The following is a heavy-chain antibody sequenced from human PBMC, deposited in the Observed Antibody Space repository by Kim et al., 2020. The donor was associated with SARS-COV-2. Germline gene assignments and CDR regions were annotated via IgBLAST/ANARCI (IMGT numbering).Heavy chain of an antibody. V-gene: IGHV3-30*04. CDR1: GFTFSSYA. J-gene: IGHJ4*02. CDR2: ISYDGSNK. D-gene: IGHD2-21*02. Sequence: GGSLRLSCAASGFTFSSYAMHWVRQAPGKGLEWVAVISYDGSNKYYADSVKGRFTISRDNSKNTLYLQMNSLRAEDTAVYYCARAPQEVVTAALDYWGQGTLVTVSA. CDR3: ARAPQEVVTAALDY.